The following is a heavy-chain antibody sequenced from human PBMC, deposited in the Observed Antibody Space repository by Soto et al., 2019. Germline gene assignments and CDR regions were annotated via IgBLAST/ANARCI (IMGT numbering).Heavy chain of an antibody. V-gene: IGHV1-18*04. D-gene: IGHD2-15*01. J-gene: IGHJ6*02. Sequence: QVQLVQSGVEVKKPGASVKVSCKASGYTFISHGISWVRQAPGQGLEWMGWISGKNGNTNYAQKLQGRVTLTTDTSTSTAYMELRSLRADDTAVYYCARVSSSIVVVPDYGMDVLGHGTTVTVSS. CDR1: GYTFISHG. CDR2: ISGKNGNT. CDR3: ARVSSSIVVVPDYGMDV.